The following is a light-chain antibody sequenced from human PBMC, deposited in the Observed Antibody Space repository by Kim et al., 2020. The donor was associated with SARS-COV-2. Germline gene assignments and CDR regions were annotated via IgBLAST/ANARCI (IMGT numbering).Light chain of an antibody. CDR1: QDISNY. J-gene: IGKJ2*01. Sequence: SASVGDRVTITCRASQDISNYLAWFQQKPGKVPERLIYAASTLQGGVPSRFSGTGSGTEFTLTISSLQPEDFATYYCLQHNNFPYTFGQGTKLEI. CDR3: LQHNNFPYT. V-gene: IGKV1-17*03. CDR2: AAS.